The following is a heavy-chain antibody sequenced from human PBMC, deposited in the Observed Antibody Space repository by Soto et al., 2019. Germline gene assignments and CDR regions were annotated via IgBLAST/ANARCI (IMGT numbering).Heavy chain of an antibody. Sequence: QVQLMQSGAEVKKPGASVKVACKTSGFTFSKYYMHWLRQVPGQGLEWVGVINPSGRTTSYAQKFLGRVTVTRDASTATVYLELNSLRSGDTAVYYCARDLDVTPVTTSFDSWGQGTLVTVSS. CDR1: GFTFSKYY. CDR3: ARDLDVTPVTTSFDS. V-gene: IGHV1-46*01. CDR2: INPSGRTT. D-gene: IGHD4-17*01. J-gene: IGHJ4*02.